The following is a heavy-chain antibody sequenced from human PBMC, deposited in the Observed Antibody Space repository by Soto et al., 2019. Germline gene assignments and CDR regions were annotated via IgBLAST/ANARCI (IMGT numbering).Heavy chain of an antibody. CDR1: GGSVSVYY. J-gene: IGHJ4*02. Sequence: SETLSLTCTISGGSVSVYYWSWIRQSTGQGLEWIGYIYASGSPYYSPSLRSRVTISADTSKNQISLKLTSPTAADTAVYYCARGVGSSHPQYCGGGTMVIVSS. V-gene: IGHV4-59*02. CDR3: ARGVGSSHPQY. CDR2: IYASGSP. D-gene: IGHD1-26*01.